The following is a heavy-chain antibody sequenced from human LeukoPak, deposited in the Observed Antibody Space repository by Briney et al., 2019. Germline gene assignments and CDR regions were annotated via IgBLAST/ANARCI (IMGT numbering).Heavy chain of an antibody. J-gene: IGHJ3*02. CDR1: GGSISSYY. D-gene: IGHD3-22*01. CDR3: ARGAFNYYDTICYSNDAFDI. CDR2: IYYSGST. Sequence: SETLSLTCTVSGGSISSYYWSWIRQPPGKGLEWIGYIYYSGSTNYNPSLKSRVAISVDTSKNQFSLKLSSVTAADTAVYFCARGAFNYYDTICYSNDAFDIWGQGTVVTVSS. V-gene: IGHV4-59*12.